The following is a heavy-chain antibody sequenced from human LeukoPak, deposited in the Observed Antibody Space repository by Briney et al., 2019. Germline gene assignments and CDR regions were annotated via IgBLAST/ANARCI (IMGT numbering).Heavy chain of an antibody. CDR3: ARVSYSGSYFDY. J-gene: IGHJ4*02. CDR2: IGGHVENT. CDR1: GFTFSTYA. Sequence: GGSLRLSCAASGFTFSTYAMSWVRQAPGKGLEWVSVIGGHVENTFYADSVKGRFTISRDNSKNTLYMEMNSLRAGDTAVYYCARVSYSGSYFDYWGQGTLVTVSS. V-gene: IGHV3-23*01. D-gene: IGHD1-26*01.